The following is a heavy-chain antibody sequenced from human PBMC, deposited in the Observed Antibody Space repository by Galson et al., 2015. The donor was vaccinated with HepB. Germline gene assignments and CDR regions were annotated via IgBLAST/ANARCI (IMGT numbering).Heavy chain of an antibody. J-gene: IGHJ4*02. D-gene: IGHD2-8*01. V-gene: IGHV3-23*01. Sequence: SLRLSCAASGFTFSSYAMSWVRQAPGTGLEWVSVISGSGRTTTRADSVKGRFTISRDNSKSTLYPQMDSLRAEDTAIYYCTTDPDIVLMVYALFDYWGQGTLVTVSS. CDR2: ISGSGRTT. CDR3: TTDPDIVLMVYALFDY. CDR1: GFTFSSYA.